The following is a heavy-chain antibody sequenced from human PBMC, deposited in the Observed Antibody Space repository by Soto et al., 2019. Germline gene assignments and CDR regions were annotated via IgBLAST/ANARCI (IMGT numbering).Heavy chain of an antibody. CDR3: AKARHSTSWYGLEADF. D-gene: IGHD6-13*01. V-gene: IGHV3-30*18. J-gene: IGHJ4*02. Sequence: MQLVESGGGVVQPGRSLRLSCAASGFTFRNYGMHWVRQAPGKGLEWVAVISYGGDNKYYADSVRGRFAISRDNLKNTLDLQMNSLNPEDTAVYHCAKARHSTSWYGLEADFWGQGTLVTVSS. CDR2: ISYGGDNK. CDR1: GFTFRNYG.